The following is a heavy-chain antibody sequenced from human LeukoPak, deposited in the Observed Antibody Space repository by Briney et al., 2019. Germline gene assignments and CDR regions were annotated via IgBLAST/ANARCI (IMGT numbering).Heavy chain of an antibody. CDR3: ARGPYYLDSSTYSFDY. CDR2: INHSGST. CDR1: GGSFSGYY. V-gene: IGHV4-34*01. D-gene: IGHD6-19*01. Sequence: PSETLSLTCAVYGGSFSGYYWSWIRQPPGKGLEWIGEINHSGSTNYNPSLKSRVTISVDTSKNQFSLELNSVTAADTAVYYCARGPYYLDSSTYSFDYWGQGTLVTVSS. J-gene: IGHJ4*02.